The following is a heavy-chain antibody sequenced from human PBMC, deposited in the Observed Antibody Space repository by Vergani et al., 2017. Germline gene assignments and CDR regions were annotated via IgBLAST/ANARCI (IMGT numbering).Heavy chain of an antibody. Sequence: QVQLQESGPGVVKPSETLSLTCTVSGGSISSYYWSWIRQPPGKGLEWIGYIYYSGSTYYNPSLKSRVTISVDTSKNQFSLKLSSVTAADTAVYYCARVESGRYCSSTSCFTYNWFDPWGQGTLVTVSS. D-gene: IGHD2-2*01. CDR1: GGSISSYY. J-gene: IGHJ5*02. V-gene: IGHV4-59*08. CDR2: IYYSGST. CDR3: ARVESGRYCSSTSCFTYNWFDP.